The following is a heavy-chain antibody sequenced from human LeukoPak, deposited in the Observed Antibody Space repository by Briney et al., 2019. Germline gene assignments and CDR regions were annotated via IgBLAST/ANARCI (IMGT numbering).Heavy chain of an antibody. Sequence: SETLSLTCTVSGGSISSHYWSWIRQPPGKGLEWIGSIYYSGSTFYNPSLKSRVTISIATSKTQFSLNLSSVTAADTAVYYCARVGRNGGWHFDYWGQGTLVTVSS. CDR3: ARVGRNGGWHFDY. CDR1: GGSISSHY. D-gene: IGHD6-19*01. J-gene: IGHJ4*02. V-gene: IGHV4-59*11. CDR2: IYYSGST.